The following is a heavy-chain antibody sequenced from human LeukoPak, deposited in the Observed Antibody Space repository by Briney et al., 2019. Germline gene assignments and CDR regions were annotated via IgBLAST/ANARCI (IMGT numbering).Heavy chain of an antibody. Sequence: SETLSLTCAVSGGSFSGYYWSWIRKPPGKGLEWIGEINHSGSANSNPSLTSRVTISVDTSKIQFSLKLSSVTAADTAVYYCARDLGSWGQGTLVTVSS. CDR2: INHSGSA. CDR3: ARDLGS. D-gene: IGHD7-27*01. J-gene: IGHJ5*02. V-gene: IGHV4-34*01. CDR1: GGSFSGYY.